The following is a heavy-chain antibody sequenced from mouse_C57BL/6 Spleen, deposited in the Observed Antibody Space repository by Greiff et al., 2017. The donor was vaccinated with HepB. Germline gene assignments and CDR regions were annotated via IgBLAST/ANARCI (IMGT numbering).Heavy chain of an antibody. CDR1: GFTFSDYY. D-gene: IGHD3-1*01. V-gene: IGHV5-12*01. J-gene: IGHJ3*01. CDR3: ARHREGPFAY. Sequence: EVKLVESGGGLVRPGGSLKLSCAASGFTFSDYYMYWVRQTPEKRLEWVAYISNGGGSTYYPDTVKGRFTISRDNAKNTLYLQMSRLKSEDTAMYYCARHREGPFAYWGQGTLVTVSA. CDR2: ISNGGGST.